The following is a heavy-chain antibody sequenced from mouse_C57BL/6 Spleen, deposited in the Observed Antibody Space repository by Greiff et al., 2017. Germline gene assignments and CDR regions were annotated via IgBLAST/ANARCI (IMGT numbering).Heavy chain of an antibody. CDR2: IFIGTGYT. J-gene: IGHJ2*01. CDR3: ARGGYFAY. Sequence: EVQLQQSGAELVRPGSSVKMSCKTSGYTFTSYGITWVKQRPGPGLVWIGYIFIGTGYTEYTEKFKGKATLTSDTSSSTAYLQLSSLTSEDTAIYFGARGGYFAYWGQGTTLTVSA. V-gene: IGHV1-58*01. CDR1: GYTFTSYG.